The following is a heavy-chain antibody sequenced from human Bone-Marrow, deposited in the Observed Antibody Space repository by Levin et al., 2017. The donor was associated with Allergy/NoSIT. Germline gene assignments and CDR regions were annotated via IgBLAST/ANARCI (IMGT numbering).Heavy chain of an antibody. J-gene: IGHJ3*02. D-gene: IGHD1-26*01. Sequence: PSETLSLTCAVSGGSISSSNWWSWVRQPPGKGLEWIGEIYHSGSTNYNPSLKSRVTISVDKSKNQFSLKLSSVTAADTAVYYCASHPGRLDAFDIWGQGTMVTVSS. CDR3: ASHPGRLDAFDI. V-gene: IGHV4-4*02. CDR1: GGSISSSNW. CDR2: IYHSGST.